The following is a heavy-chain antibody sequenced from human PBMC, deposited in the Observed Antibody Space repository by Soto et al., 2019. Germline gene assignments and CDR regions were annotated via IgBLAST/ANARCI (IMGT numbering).Heavy chain of an antibody. CDR1: GYTFTSYG. Sequence: QVQLVQSGAEVKKPGASVKVSCKASGYTFTSYGISWVRQAPGQGLEGMGWISAYNGNTNYAQKLQGRVTMTTDTXXSTAYMELRSLRSDDTAVYYCAREVLGSSWPYFDYWGQGTLVTVSS. D-gene: IGHD6-13*01. V-gene: IGHV1-18*01. CDR3: AREVLGSSWPYFDY. CDR2: ISAYNGNT. J-gene: IGHJ4*02.